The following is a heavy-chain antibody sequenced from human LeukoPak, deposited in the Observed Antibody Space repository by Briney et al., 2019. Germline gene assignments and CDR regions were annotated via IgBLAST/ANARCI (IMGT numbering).Heavy chain of an antibody. D-gene: IGHD1-7*01. CDR1: GFTFSSYS. V-gene: IGHV3-21*01. J-gene: IGHJ4*02. Sequence: SGGSLRLSCAASGFTFSSYSMNWVRQAPGKGLEWVSSISSSSSYIYYADSVKGRFTISRDNAKNSLYLQMNSLRAEDTAVYYRARGQRHNWNYASFDYWGQGTLVTVSS. CDR3: ARGQRHNWNYASFDY. CDR2: ISSSSSYI.